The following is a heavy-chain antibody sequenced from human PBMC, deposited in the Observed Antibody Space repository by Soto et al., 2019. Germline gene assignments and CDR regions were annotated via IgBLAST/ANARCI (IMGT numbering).Heavy chain of an antibody. CDR2: INPNSGGT. D-gene: IGHD3-10*01. Sequence: ASVKVSCKASGYTFTGYYMHWVRQAPGQGLEWMGWINPNSGGTNYAQKFQGWVTMTRDTSISTAYMELSRLRSDDTAVYYCARPQLPAYYYGSGSDAFDIWGQGTMVTVSS. CDR1: GYTFTGYY. V-gene: IGHV1-2*04. CDR3: ARPQLPAYYYGSGSDAFDI. J-gene: IGHJ3*02.